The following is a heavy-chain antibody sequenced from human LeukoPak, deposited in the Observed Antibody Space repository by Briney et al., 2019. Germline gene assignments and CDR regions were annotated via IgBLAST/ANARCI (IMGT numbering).Heavy chain of an antibody. CDR3: ARALVGATYYYGIDV. V-gene: IGHV3-33*08. Sequence: PGGSLRLSCAASGFTFSSYAMSWVRQAPGKGLEWVAVIWYDGSNKYYADSVKGRFTISRDNSKNTLYLQMYSLRAEDTAVYYCARALVGATYYYGIDVWGQGTTVTVSS. J-gene: IGHJ6*02. D-gene: IGHD1-26*01. CDR2: IWYDGSNK. CDR1: GFTFSSYA.